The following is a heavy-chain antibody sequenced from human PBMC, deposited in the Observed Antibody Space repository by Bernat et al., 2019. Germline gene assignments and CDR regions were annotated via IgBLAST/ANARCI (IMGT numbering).Heavy chain of an antibody. J-gene: IGHJ6*03. Sequence: QVQLVESGGGLVKPGGSLRLSCAASGFTFSDYYISWIRQAPGKGLDWVSYISSSSYTNYADSVKGRFTISRDNAKNSLYLQMNSLRAEDTAVYYCARGTSTSAPYMDVWGKGTTVTVSS. V-gene: IGHV3-11*05. CDR2: ISSSSYT. CDR1: GFTFSDYY. CDR3: ARGTSTSAPYMDV.